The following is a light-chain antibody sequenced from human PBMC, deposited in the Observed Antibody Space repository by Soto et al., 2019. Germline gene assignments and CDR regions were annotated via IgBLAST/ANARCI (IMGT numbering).Light chain of an antibody. CDR1: SSDIGAYIY. CDR3: SLYAGSNNFV. V-gene: IGLV2-8*01. CDR2: EVS. J-gene: IGLJ1*01. Sequence: QSALTQATSASGSPGQSVTISCTGTSSDIGAYIYVSWYQQHPGKAPKLMISEVSRRPSGVPERFSGSKSGNTASLTVSGLQADAEAHYYCSLYAGSNNFVFGTGTKVTVL.